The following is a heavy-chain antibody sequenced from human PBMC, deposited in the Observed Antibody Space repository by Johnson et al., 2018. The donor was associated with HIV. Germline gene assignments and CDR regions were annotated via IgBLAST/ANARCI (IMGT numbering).Heavy chain of an antibody. CDR3: ARDATYYYDSSGYHDAFDI. Sequence: MHLVESGGGLVQPGGSRRLSCAASGFIFRSSAMSWVREAPGKGLEWVAAISGSGSSTYYADSVKGRFTISRDNSKNTLYLQMNSLRAEDTAVYYCARDATYYYDSSGYHDAFDIWGQGTMVTVSS. J-gene: IGHJ3*02. V-gene: IGHV3-23*04. D-gene: IGHD3-22*01. CDR2: ISGSGSST. CDR1: GFIFRSSA.